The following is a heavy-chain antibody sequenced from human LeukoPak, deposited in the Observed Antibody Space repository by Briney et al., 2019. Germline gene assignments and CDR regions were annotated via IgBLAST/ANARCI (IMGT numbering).Heavy chain of an antibody. CDR2: ISAYNGNT. V-gene: IGHV1-18*01. J-gene: IGHJ6*02. D-gene: IGHD5-24*01. CDR3: ARDAPGGWLQLGYYYYGMDV. CDR1: GYTFTSYG. Sequence: ASVKVSCKASGYTFTSYGISWVRQAPGQGLEWMGWISAYNGNTNYARKLQGRVTMTTDTSTSTAYMELRSLRSDDTAVYYCARDAPGGWLQLGYYYYGMDVWGQGTTVTVSS.